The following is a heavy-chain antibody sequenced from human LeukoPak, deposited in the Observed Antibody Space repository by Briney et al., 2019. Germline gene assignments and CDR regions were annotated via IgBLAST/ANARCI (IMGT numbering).Heavy chain of an antibody. D-gene: IGHD4-23*01. CDR1: GGSISSSSYY. Sequence: SETLSLTCTVSGGSISSSSYYWGWIRQPPGKGLEWIGSIYHSGSTYYNPSLKSRLTISADTSKNQFSLRLSSVTAADTAVYYCASDDYGGTHQFDYWGQGTLVTVSS. CDR3: ASDDYGGTHQFDY. V-gene: IGHV4-39*01. J-gene: IGHJ4*02. CDR2: IYHSGST.